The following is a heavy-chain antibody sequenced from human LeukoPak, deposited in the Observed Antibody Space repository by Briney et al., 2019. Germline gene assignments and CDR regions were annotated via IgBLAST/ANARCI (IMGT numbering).Heavy chain of an antibody. J-gene: IGHJ5*02. CDR1: GGSISYYY. CDR3: ARGGTYNDILSFDP. CDR2: IYYTGST. D-gene: IGHD3-9*01. V-gene: IGHV4-59*01. Sequence: SEALSLTCTVSGGSISYYYWTWIRQSPGKGLEWIGQIYYTGSTYYNPSLKRRVTISVDTSRNQFSLNLTSVTAADTAVYYCARGGTYNDILSFDPWGQGTLVTVSS.